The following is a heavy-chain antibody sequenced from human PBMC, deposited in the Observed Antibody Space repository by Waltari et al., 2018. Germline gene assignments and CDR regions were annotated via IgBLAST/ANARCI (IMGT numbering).Heavy chain of an antibody. CDR1: GYSISSGYY. CDR3: ARVRGHSGSYSGDYYYYYYMDV. J-gene: IGHJ6*03. CDR2: IYHSGST. Sequence: QVQLQESGPGLVKPSETLSLTCTVSGYSISSGYYWGWIRQPPGKGLEWIGSIYHSGSTYYNPSLKSRVTISVDTSKNQFSLKLSSVTAADTAVYYCARVRGHSGSYSGDYYYYYYMDVWGKGTTVTVSS. V-gene: IGHV4-38-2*02. D-gene: IGHD1-26*01.